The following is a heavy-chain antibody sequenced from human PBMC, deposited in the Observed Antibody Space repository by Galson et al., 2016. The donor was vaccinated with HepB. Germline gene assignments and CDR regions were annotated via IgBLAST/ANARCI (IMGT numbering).Heavy chain of an antibody. CDR1: GLTFSEYW. Sequence: SLRLSCAVSGLTFSEYWMTWVRQAPGKGLEWVANINQDGSDKSYVDSMKGRFTISRDNAKNSLYLQMNSLRGEDTAMYYCARDYVPGAWGQGVLVTVSS. D-gene: IGHD3-10*01. J-gene: IGHJ5*02. V-gene: IGHV3-7*01. CDR3: ARDYVPGA. CDR2: INQDGSDK.